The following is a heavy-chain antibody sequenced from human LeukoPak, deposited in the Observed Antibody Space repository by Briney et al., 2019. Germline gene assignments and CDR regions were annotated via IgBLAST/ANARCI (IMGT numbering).Heavy chain of an antibody. CDR1: AGTFSSYA. D-gene: IGHD3-22*01. V-gene: IGHV1-69*06. J-gene: IGHJ4*02. CDR2: IIPIFGTA. Sequence: SVKLSCKASAGTFSSYAISWVRQAPGQGLGWVGGIIPIFGTANYAQKFQGRVTITADKSTSTAYMELSSLRSEDTAVYYCARGLAPEQTMIVVVTPIYYWGQGTLVTVSS. CDR3: ARGLAPEQTMIVVVTPIYY.